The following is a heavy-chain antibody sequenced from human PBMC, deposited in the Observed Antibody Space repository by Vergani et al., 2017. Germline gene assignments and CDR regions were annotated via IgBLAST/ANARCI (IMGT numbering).Heavy chain of an antibody. V-gene: IGHV3-21*01. J-gene: IGHJ4*02. CDR3: AREGIAVAGTGDY. Sequence: EVQLVESGGGLVKPGGSLRLSCAASGFTFSSYSMNWVRQAPGKGLEWVSSISSSSSYIYYADSVKGRFTISRDNAKNSLYLQMNSLRAEDTAVYYCAREGIAVAGTGDYWGQGTLVTVSS. CDR1: GFTFSSYS. CDR2: ISSSSSYI. D-gene: IGHD6-19*01.